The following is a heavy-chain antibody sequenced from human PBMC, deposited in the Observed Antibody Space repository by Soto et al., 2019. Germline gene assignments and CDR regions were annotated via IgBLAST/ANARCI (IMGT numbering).Heavy chain of an antibody. V-gene: IGHV4-30-4*01. D-gene: IGHD2-8*01. CDR1: GDSITGGDVY. J-gene: IGHJ4*02. CDR2: ISYGGYK. Sequence: QVQLQESGPGLVKPSQTLSLSCTVSGDSITGGDVYWSWIRPSPGKALEWIAHISYGGYKFYNPSLKSRVTMSVDTSRNQVSLKLSSVTAADTAVYYCATVNGSFLSFFDNWGQGTLVAVSS. CDR3: ATVNGSFLSFFDN.